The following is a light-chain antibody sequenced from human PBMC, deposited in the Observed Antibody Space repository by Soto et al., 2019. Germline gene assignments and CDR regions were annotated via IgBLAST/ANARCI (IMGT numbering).Light chain of an antibody. CDR1: QSVRTN. J-gene: IGKJ1*01. CDR3: QQYAYWPET. Sequence: EVMMTQFPDTVSVTPGETVTLSCGASQSVRTNLAWYQQRPGQAPRLLIHYSSTRATDIPARFSGSGSGTNFTLAISSLHSEDFAVYYCQQYAYWPETFGQGTRWIS. CDR2: YSS. V-gene: IGKV3D-15*01.